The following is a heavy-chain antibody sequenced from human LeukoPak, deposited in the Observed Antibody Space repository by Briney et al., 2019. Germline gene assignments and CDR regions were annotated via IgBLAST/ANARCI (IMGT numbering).Heavy chain of an antibody. V-gene: IGHV1-8*01. CDR1: GYTFTSYD. Sequence: APVKVSCKASGYTFTSYDINWVRQATGQGLEWMGWMNPNSGNTGYAQKFQGRVTMTRNTSISTAYMELSSLRSEDTAVYYCAKDDPSVNYYGSGTFMGPFDYWGQGTLVTVSS. D-gene: IGHD3-10*01. CDR3: AKDDPSVNYYGSGTFMGPFDY. J-gene: IGHJ4*02. CDR2: MNPNSGNT.